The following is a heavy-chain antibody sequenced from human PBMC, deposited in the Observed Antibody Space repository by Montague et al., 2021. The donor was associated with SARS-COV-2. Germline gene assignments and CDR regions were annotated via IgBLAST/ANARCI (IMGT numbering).Heavy chain of an antibody. Sequence: SLRLSCAASGFTFSSHCMHWVRQAPGKGLVWVSRIRDDGSFEDYADSVKGRFIISRDNAKNTLSLQMNSLGAEDTALYYCARGSNVSPGTDIWGQGTMVTVAS. CDR2: IRDDGSFE. J-gene: IGHJ3*01. V-gene: IGHV3-74*01. CDR1: GFTFSSHC. D-gene: IGHD1-14*01. CDR3: ARGSNVSPGTDI.